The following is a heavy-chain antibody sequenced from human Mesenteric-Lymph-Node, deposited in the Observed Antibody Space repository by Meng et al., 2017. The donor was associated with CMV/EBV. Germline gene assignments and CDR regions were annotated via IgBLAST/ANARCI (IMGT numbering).Heavy chain of an antibody. CDR1: GGSISSYY. CDR2: IYYSGTT. CDR3: ARVNGYYLGFDY. D-gene: IGHD3-22*01. V-gene: IGHV4-59*12. J-gene: IGHJ4*02. Sequence: GSLRLSCTVSGGSISSYYWSWIRQSPGKGLEWIGYIYYSGTTNYNPSLKSRVTISVDTSKNQFSLKLSSVTAADTAVYYCARVNGYYLGFDYWGQGTLVTVSS.